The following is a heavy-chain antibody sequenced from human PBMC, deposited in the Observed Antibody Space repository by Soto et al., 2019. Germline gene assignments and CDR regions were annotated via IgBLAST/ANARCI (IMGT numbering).Heavy chain of an antibody. CDR1: GGTFSTYA. J-gene: IGHJ6*02. CDR3: ARSQGSSSSLDIYYYYYYGMDV. V-gene: IGHV1-69*01. CDR2: VIPIFGTP. Sequence: QVQLVQSGAEVKKPGSSVKVSCKAPGGTFSTYAISWVRQAPGQGLEWMGGVIPIFGTPKYAQKFQGRVTITADESTSTGYRELRSRRSEYTAVYYCARSQGSSSSLDIYYYYYYGMDVWGQGTTVTVSS. D-gene: IGHD2-2*01.